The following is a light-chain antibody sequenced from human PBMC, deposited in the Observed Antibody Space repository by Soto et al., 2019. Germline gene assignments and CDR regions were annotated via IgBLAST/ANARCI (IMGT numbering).Light chain of an antibody. CDR2: TVS. J-gene: IGKJ3*01. V-gene: IGKV1-12*01. CDR3: HQGKTFPFT. Sequence: IQMTQSPSSVSASVGDTVTLSCQTSHGVSGWLAWYQQKPGKAPTLLIYTVSNLQSGVPSRFSGSGSGKDFSLTITNLQPEDFATYFCHQGKTFPFTFGPGTKVEVK. CDR1: HGVSGW.